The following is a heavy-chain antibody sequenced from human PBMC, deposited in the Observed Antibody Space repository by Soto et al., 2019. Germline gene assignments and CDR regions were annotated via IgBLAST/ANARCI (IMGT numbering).Heavy chain of an antibody. J-gene: IGHJ4*02. D-gene: IGHD3-3*01. V-gene: IGHV3-9*01. CDR1: GFTFDDYA. Sequence: GGSLRLSCAASGFTFDDYAIHWVRQAPGKGLEWVSGISWNSGSFAYADSAKGRFTISRDNAKNSLYLQVNSLRAEDTALYYCVRDTVPIFGVITHFDYWGQGTLVTVSS. CDR2: ISWNSGSF. CDR3: VRDTVPIFGVITHFDY.